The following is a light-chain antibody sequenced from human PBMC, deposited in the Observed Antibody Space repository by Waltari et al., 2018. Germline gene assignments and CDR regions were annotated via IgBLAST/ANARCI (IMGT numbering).Light chain of an antibody. CDR2: APT. Sequence: DIQMTQSDSTLSASVGDRVRLTCRDSKSIGIWLAWYQQKPGKAPKFLISAPTTVENGIPSIFFCTPSMTEFTLTISSLQPDYFATSYCQLYNIFPITFGPGPSVTI. CDR3: QLYNIFPIT. CDR1: KSIGIW. J-gene: IGKJ3*01. V-gene: IGKV1-5*03.